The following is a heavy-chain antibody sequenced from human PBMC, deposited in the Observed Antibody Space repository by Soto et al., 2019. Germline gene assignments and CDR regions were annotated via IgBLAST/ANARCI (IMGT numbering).Heavy chain of an antibody. CDR2: MNPNSGNT. J-gene: IGHJ5*02. CDR1: GNTFTSYD. Sequence: QVQLVQSGAEVKKPGASVKVSCKASGNTFTSYDINWVRQATGQGLEYLGWMNPNSGNTAYVQKFQGRVTMTWDTSITTAYMELSSLRSEDTAVYFCASGVKFGACSRWFDPWGQGNLVTVSS. D-gene: IGHD2-21*02. V-gene: IGHV1-8*01. CDR3: ASGVKFGACSRWFDP.